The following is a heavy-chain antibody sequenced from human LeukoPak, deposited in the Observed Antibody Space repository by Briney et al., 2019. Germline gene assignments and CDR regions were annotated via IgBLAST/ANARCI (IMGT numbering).Heavy chain of an antibody. D-gene: IGHD7-27*01. Sequence: SVKVSCKASGGTFSSYAISWVRQAPGQGLEWMGGIIPIFGTANYAQKFQGRVTITADKSTSTAYMELSRLRSDDTAVYYCARLTSLTGDLRLFDYWGQGTLVTVSS. CDR2: IIPIFGTA. J-gene: IGHJ4*02. V-gene: IGHV1-69*06. CDR3: ARLTSLTGDLRLFDY. CDR1: GGTFSSYA.